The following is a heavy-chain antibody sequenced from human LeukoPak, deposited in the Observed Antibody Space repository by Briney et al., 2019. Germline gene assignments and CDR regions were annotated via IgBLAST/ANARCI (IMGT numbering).Heavy chain of an antibody. CDR1: GFTFSRFW. V-gene: IGHV3-7*05. Sequence: GGSLRLSCAASGFTFSRFWMNWVRQAPGRGLEWVANIDQSGGRNNYVDSVKGRFTISRDNAKNSLFLEMSSLRADDTAVYFCARDVEGGTFDIWGQGTTVSVSS. D-gene: IGHD3-16*01. J-gene: IGHJ3*02. CDR2: IDQSGGRN. CDR3: ARDVEGGTFDI.